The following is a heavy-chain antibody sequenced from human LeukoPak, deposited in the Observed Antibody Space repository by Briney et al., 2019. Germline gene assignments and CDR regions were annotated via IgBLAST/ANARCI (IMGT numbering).Heavy chain of an antibody. Sequence: GGSLRLSCAASGFTFSAYAMTWVRQAPGKGLEWVSTIIASGGGTYYADSVKGRFTISRDNSKNTLYLQMNSLRADDTAVYYCARELRYFDWLPHYYYYGMDVWGQGTTVIVSS. CDR2: IIASGGGT. CDR1: GFTFSAYA. CDR3: ARELRYFDWLPHYYYYGMDV. J-gene: IGHJ6*02. D-gene: IGHD3-9*01. V-gene: IGHV3-23*01.